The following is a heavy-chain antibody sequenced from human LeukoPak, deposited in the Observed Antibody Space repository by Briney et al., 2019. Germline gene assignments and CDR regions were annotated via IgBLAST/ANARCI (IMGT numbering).Heavy chain of an antibody. D-gene: IGHD6-19*01. V-gene: IGHV4-30-4*01. CDR2: IYYSGST. Sequence: SQTLSLTCTVSGGSISSGDYYWSWIRQPPGKGLEWIAYIYYSGSTNYNPSLKSRVTISVDTSKKQFSLKLSSVTAADTAVYYCARRVAVAGRDSYGMDVWGQGTTVTVSS. CDR3: ARRVAVAGRDSYGMDV. CDR1: GGSISSGDYY. J-gene: IGHJ6*02.